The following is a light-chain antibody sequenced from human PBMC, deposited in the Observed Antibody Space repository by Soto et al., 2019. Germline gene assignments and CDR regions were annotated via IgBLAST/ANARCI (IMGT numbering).Light chain of an antibody. CDR3: SSYTTNNALV. CDR1: SSDVGGYNY. Sequence: QSALTQPPSASGSPGQSVTISCTGTSSDVGGYNYVSWYQQHPGKAPKLMIYEVSERPSGVPDRFSGSKSSNTASLTVSGLQAEDEADYYCSSYTTNNALVFGTGTKVTVL. J-gene: IGLJ1*01. V-gene: IGLV2-8*01. CDR2: EVS.